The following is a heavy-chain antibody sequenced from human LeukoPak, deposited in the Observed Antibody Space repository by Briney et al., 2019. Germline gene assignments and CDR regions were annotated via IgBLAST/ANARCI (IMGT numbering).Heavy chain of an antibody. CDR2: INWNGGST. Sequence: PGGSLRLSCAASGFTFDDYGMSWVRQAPGKGLEWVSGINWNGGSTGYADSVKGRFTISRDNARNSLYPQMNSLRAEDTALYYCARDDRADYYGSGGLDYWGQGTLVTVSS. CDR3: ARDDRADYYGSGGLDY. D-gene: IGHD3-10*01. J-gene: IGHJ4*02. V-gene: IGHV3-20*04. CDR1: GFTFDDYG.